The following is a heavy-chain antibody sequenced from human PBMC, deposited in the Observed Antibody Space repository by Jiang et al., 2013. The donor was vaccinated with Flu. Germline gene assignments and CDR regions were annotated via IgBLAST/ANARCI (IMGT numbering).Heavy chain of an antibody. D-gene: IGHD3-9*01. J-gene: IGHJ4*02. Sequence: GSNELYAGSLRGRFSISRDNSKNTLYLHMNSLRPEDTAVYYCATLRGSSYDTYLADFWGQGALVTVSS. V-gene: IGHV3-30*02. CDR2: GSNE. CDR3: ATLRGSSYDTYLADF.